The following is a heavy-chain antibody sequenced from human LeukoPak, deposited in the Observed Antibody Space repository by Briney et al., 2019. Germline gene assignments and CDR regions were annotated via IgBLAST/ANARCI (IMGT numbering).Heavy chain of an antibody. CDR2: ISGSGGST. Sequence: GGSLRLSCAASGFTFSSYWMNWVRQAPGKGLEWVSGISGSGGSTYYADSVKGRFTISRDNSKNTLYLQMNSLRAEGTAVYYCAKDLLRLLETPPTGGMDVWGQGTTVTVSS. CDR3: AKDLLRLLETPPTGGMDV. D-gene: IGHD5-12*01. J-gene: IGHJ6*02. CDR1: GFTFSSYW. V-gene: IGHV3-23*01.